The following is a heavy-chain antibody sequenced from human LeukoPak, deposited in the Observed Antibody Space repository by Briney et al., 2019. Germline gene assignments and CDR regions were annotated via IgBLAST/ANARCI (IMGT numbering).Heavy chain of an antibody. CDR3: VKLSSRVSQTIDY. J-gene: IGHJ4*02. V-gene: IGHV3-64D*09. CDR2: ISSNGGMT. CDR1: GFTFSTYA. D-gene: IGHD6-19*01. Sequence: PGGSLRLSCSASGFTFSTYAMHWVRQAPGKGLEYVSGISSNGGMTFYVDSVKGRFSISRDNSKNTLYLQMSSLRAEDTAVYYCVKLSSRVSQTIDYWGQGTPVTVSS.